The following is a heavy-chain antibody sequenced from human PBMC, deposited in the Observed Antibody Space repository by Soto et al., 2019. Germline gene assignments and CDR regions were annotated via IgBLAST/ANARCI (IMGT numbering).Heavy chain of an antibody. CDR2: INHRGST. J-gene: IGHJ5*02. Sequence: PSETLSLTCVVSGGSLSDYFWSWIRQPPGMALEWIGEINHRGSTNYNPSLKSRVTISVDTSKNQFSLKLSSVTAADTAVYYCARRMITFGGVIVVDWFDPWGQGTLVTVSS. D-gene: IGHD3-16*02. CDR1: GGSLSDYF. V-gene: IGHV4-34*01. CDR3: ARRMITFGGVIVVDWFDP.